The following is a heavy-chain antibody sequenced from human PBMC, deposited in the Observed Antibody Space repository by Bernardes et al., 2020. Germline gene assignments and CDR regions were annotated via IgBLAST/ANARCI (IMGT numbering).Heavy chain of an antibody. V-gene: IGHV4-31*03. CDR3: ARDRPLSSAFDI. J-gene: IGHJ3*02. D-gene: IGHD6-6*01. CDR1: GGSISSGGYY. Sequence: SETLSLTCTVSGGSISSGGYYWSWIRQHPGKGLEWIGYIYYSGSTYYNPSLKSRVTISVDTSKNQFSLKLSSVTAADTAVYYCARDRPLSSAFDIWGQGTMVTVSS. CDR2: IYYSGST.